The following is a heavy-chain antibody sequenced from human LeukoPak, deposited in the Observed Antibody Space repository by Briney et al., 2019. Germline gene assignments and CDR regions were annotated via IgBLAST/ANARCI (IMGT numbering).Heavy chain of an antibody. J-gene: IGHJ4*02. V-gene: IGHV4-30-2*01. CDR3: ARGDSSSLDY. CDR1: GGSISSGGYS. CDR2: IYHSGST. D-gene: IGHD6-13*01. Sequence: SQTLSLTCAVSGGSISSGGYSWSWLRQPPGTGLEWIGYIYHSGSTYYNPSLKSRVTMSVDRSKNQFSLKLSSVTAADTAVYYCARGDSSSLDYWGQGTLVTVSS.